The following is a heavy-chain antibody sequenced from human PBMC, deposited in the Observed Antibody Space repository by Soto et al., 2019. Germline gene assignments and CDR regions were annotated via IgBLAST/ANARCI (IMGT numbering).Heavy chain of an antibody. CDR2: IYHSGST. CDR3: ARTTVTTGWFDP. J-gene: IGHJ5*02. Sequence: SETLSLTCAVSGGSISSGGYSWSWIRQPPGKGLEWIGYIYHSGSTYYNPSLKSRVTISVDRSKNQFPLKLSSVTAADTAVYYCARTTVTTGWFDPWGQGTLVTVSS. CDR1: GGSISSGGYS. V-gene: IGHV4-30-2*01. D-gene: IGHD4-17*01.